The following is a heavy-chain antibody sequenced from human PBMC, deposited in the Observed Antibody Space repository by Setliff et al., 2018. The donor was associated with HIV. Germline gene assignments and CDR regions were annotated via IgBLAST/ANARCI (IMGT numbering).Heavy chain of an antibody. CDR2: INPNSGGT. J-gene: IGHJ4*02. CDR1: GYTFTGYY. CDR3: AKVGDYSGFGEFAALDS. D-gene: IGHD3-10*01. V-gene: IGHV1-2*06. Sequence: ASVKVSCKASGYTFTGYYMHWVRQAPGQGLEWMGRINPNSGGTNYAQKFQGRVTMTRDTSISTAYMELSRLRSDDTAVYYCAKVGDYSGFGEFAALDSWGQGTLVTVSS.